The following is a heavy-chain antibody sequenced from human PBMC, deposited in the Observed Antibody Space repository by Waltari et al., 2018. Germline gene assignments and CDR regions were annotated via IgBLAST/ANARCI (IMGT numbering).Heavy chain of an antibody. D-gene: IGHD1-26*01. CDR3: TRRGRGMGYGMDV. CDR2: INHSGST. J-gene: IGHJ6*02. Sequence: QVQLQQWGARLLMPSETLSLTCAVYGGSFTDYYRTRIRQPPGKGLEWIGEINHSGSTNYNTSLGSRVTLSVDTSKNQVSLRLTSVTAADTAVYYCTRRGRGMGYGMDVWGQGTTVTVSS. CDR1: GGSFTDYY. V-gene: IGHV4-34*01.